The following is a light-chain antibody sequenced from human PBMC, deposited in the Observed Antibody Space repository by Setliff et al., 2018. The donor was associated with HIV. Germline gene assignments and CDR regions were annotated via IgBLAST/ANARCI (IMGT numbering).Light chain of an antibody. Sequence: QSALTQPASVSGSPGQSIAISCTGTSSDVGSYKYVSWYQQHPGKAPKLMIYDVSNRPSGVSNRFSGSKSGNTASLTISGLQAEDEADYYCSSYTSTNTLVFGGGTK. CDR3: SSYTSTNTLV. CDR1: SSDVGSYKY. J-gene: IGLJ3*02. CDR2: DVS. V-gene: IGLV2-14*03.